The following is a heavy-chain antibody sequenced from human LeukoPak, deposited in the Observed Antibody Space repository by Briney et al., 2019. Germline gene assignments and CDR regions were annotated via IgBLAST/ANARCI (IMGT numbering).Heavy chain of an antibody. D-gene: IGHD1-26*01. V-gene: IGHV3-53*01. Sequence: GGSLRLSCAASGFTFSSYWMSWVRQAPGKGLEWVSVISGGGTTYYADSVKGRFTISRDTSENMLYLQMNTLRAEDTAVYFCVYSGDYWFDNWGQGTLVTVSS. CDR2: ISGGGTT. CDR3: VYSGDYWFDN. J-gene: IGHJ4*02. CDR1: GFTFSSYW.